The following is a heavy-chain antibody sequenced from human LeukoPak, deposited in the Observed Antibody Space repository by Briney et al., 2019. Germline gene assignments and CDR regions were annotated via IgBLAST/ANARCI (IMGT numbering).Heavy chain of an antibody. V-gene: IGHV3-9*01. Sequence: PGRSLRLSCAASGFTFDDYAMHWVRQAPGKGLEWVSGISWNSGSIGYADSVKGRFTISRDNAKNSLYLQMNSLRAEDTALYYCAKDIVGLVFDYWGQGTLVTVSS. CDR3: AKDIVGLVFDY. CDR1: GFTFDDYA. J-gene: IGHJ4*02. CDR2: ISWNSGSI. D-gene: IGHD6-19*01.